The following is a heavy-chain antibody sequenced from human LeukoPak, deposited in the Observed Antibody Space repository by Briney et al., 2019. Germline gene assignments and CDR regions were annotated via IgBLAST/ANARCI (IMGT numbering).Heavy chain of an antibody. D-gene: IGHD3-22*01. CDR3: AKDLYSYYYDSSGYSWGAFDI. Sequence: ASVKVSCKASGYTFTSYDINWVRQATGQGLEWMGWMNPSSGSTGYAQKFQGRVTITRNTSISTAYMELSTLRSEDTAVYYCAKDLYSYYYDSSGYSWGAFDIWGQGTMVTVSS. V-gene: IGHV1-8*03. CDR2: MNPSSGST. CDR1: GYTFTSYD. J-gene: IGHJ3*02.